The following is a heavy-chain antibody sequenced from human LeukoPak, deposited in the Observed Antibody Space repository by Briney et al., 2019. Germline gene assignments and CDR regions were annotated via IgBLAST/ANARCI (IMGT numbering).Heavy chain of an antibody. CDR2: ISWNSGSI. CDR3: AKSSSGSYFGFYYFDY. CDR1: GFTFDDYA. V-gene: IGHV3-9*03. Sequence: GGSLRLSCAASGFTFDDYAMHWVRQAPGKGLEWVSGISWNSGSIGYADSVKGRFTISRDNAKNSLYLQMNSLRAEDMASYYCAKSSSGSYFGFYYFDYWGQGTLVTVSS. J-gene: IGHJ4*02. D-gene: IGHD1-26*01.